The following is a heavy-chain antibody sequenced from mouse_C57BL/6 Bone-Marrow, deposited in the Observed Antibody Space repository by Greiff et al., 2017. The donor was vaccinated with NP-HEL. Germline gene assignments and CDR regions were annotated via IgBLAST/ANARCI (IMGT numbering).Heavy chain of an antibody. Sequence: EVQLVESGEGLVKPGGSLKLPCAASGFTFSSYAMSWVRQTPEKRLEWVAYISSGGDYIYYADTVKGRFTIPRDNARNTLYLQRSSLKSEVTAVYYCIRCVYDSYDDWYFDVWGTGTTVTVSS. D-gene: IGHD2-3*01. CDR1: GFTFSSYA. J-gene: IGHJ1*03. CDR2: ISSGGDYI. CDR3: IRCVYDSYDDWYFDV. V-gene: IGHV5-9-1*02.